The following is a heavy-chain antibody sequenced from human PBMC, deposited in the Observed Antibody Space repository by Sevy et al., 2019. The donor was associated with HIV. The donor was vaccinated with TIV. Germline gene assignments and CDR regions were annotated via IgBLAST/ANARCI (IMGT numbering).Heavy chain of an antibody. D-gene: IGHD3-16*01. CDR3: AKPRGSFYFDY. V-gene: IGHV3-23*01. CDR1: AFSFNTYA. Sequence: GGSPRLSCAASAFSFNTYAMSWVRRAPGKGLEWVSTISGSGDSTFYSDSVKGRFTISRDNSKNTLYLQRNSLRAEDTAVYYCAKPRGSFYFDYWGQGTLVTVSS. CDR2: ISGSGDST. J-gene: IGHJ4*02.